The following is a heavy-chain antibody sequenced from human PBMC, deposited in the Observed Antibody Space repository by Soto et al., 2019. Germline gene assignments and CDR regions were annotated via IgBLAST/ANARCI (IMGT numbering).Heavy chain of an antibody. J-gene: IGHJ4*02. CDR2: ISGSGGST. CDR1: GFTFSSYA. CDR3: AKDGRDIVVVPAANDY. D-gene: IGHD2-2*01. V-gene: IGHV3-23*01. Sequence: GGSLRLSCAASGFTFSSYAMSWVRQPPGKGLEWVSAISGSGGSTYYADSVKGRFTISRDNSKSTLYLEMNSLRAEDTAVYHCAKDGRDIVVVPAANDYWGQGTLVTVYS.